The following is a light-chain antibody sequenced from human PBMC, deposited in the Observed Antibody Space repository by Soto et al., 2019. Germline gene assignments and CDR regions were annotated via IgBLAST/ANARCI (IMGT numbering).Light chain of an antibody. J-gene: IGKJ5*01. CDR3: QQRNNWPPSIT. Sequence: EIVLTQSPATLSLSPGERATLSCRASQSVGGHLAWYQQKPGQAPRLLIYDASDRATGIPAMFSGSGSETDFTLTISSLEPDDFAVYYCQQRNNWPPSITVGQGTRLEIK. V-gene: IGKV3-11*01. CDR2: DAS. CDR1: QSVGGH.